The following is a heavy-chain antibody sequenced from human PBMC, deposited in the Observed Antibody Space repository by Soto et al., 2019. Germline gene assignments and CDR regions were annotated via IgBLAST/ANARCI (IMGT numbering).Heavy chain of an antibody. CDR1: GYTITVYY. D-gene: IGHD6-13*01. J-gene: IGHJ5*02. CDR2: INPNRGGT. CDR3: ARGGSSSWYVWFDP. Sequence: AVPVKVSRKASGYTITVYYMHGLRQTPGQGLEWMGWINPNRGGTNYAQKFQGRVTMTRDTSISTPYMELSRLRSDDTVVYYCARGGSSSWYVWFDPWGQGPLVTLPS. V-gene: IGHV1-2*02.